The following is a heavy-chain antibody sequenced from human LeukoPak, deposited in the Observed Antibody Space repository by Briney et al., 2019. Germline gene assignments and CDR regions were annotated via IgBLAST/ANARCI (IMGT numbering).Heavy chain of an antibody. CDR3: ATDRNWFDP. CDR1: GFTFNTAY. V-gene: IGHV3-15*01. CDR2: LKSRSQGGTA. J-gene: IGHJ5*02. Sequence: PGGSLRLSCAASGFTFNTAYMSWLRQTPGKGLEWVGRLKSRSQGGTADYAAPVKGRFTISRDDSKNTLYLQMNSVKIEDTGVYYCATDRNWFDPWGQGTLVTVSS.